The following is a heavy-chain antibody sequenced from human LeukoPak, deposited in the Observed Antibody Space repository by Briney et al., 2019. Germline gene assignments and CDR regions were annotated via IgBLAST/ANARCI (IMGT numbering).Heavy chain of an antibody. Sequence: PSETLSLTCAVSGGSFSSSYWSWIRQPPGKGLEWIGYMYYSGNTNYNPSLKSRVTISVDTSKNQFSLKLRSLTAADTAVYYCARHAGSDCFDYWGQGTLVTVSS. V-gene: IGHV4-59*08. CDR2: MYYSGNT. J-gene: IGHJ4*02. CDR1: GGSFSSSY. CDR3: ARHAGSDCFDY. D-gene: IGHD6-19*01.